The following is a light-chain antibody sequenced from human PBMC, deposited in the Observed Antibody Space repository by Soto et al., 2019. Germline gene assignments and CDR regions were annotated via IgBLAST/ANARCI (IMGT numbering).Light chain of an antibody. CDR3: QQYNNCPRRT. Sequence: EIVMTQSPATLSVSPGERATLSCRASQSVSSNLAWYQQKPGQAPRLLIYGASTRVTGIPARFSGSGSGTEFTLTISSLQSEDFAVYYCQQYNNCPRRTFGQGSKVDIK. CDR1: QSVSSN. V-gene: IGKV3-15*01. J-gene: IGKJ1*01. CDR2: GAS.